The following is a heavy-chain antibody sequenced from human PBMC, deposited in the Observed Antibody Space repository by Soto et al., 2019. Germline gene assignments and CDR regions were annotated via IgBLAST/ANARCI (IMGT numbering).Heavy chain of an antibody. CDR3: ARGRYSYGGFDY. CDR2: IYHSGST. J-gene: IGHJ4*02. CDR1: GYSISSGYY. V-gene: IGHV4-38-2*01. Sequence: PSETLSLTCAVSGYSISSGYYWGWIRQPPGKGLEWSGSIYHSGSTYYTPSLKSRVTISVDTSKNLFSLKLSSVTAADTAVYYCARGRYSYGGFDYWGQGTLVTVSS. D-gene: IGHD5-18*01.